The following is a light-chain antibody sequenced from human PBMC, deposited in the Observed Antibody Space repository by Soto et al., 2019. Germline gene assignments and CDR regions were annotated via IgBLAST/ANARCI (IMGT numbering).Light chain of an antibody. CDR1: QGISSY. V-gene: IGKV1-8*01. Sequence: AIRMTQSPSSFSASTGDRVTITCRACQGISSYLAWYQQKPGKAPKLLIYAASTLQSGVPSRFSGSGSGTDFTLTISCLQSEDFATYYCQQYYSYPADTFGQGTKVEIK. CDR3: QQYYSYPADT. CDR2: AAS. J-gene: IGKJ1*01.